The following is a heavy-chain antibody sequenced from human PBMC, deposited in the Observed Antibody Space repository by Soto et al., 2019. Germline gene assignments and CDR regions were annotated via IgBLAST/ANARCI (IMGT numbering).Heavy chain of an antibody. J-gene: IGHJ6*02. CDR3: ARTGRFLEALSIVPNYDYYGMDV. CDR1: GGTFSSYA. CDR2: IIPIFGTA. V-gene: IGHV1-69*01. Sequence: QVQLVQSGAEVKKPGSSVKVSCKASGGTFSSYAISWVRQAPGQGLEWMGGIIPIFGTANYAQKFQGSVTITAEESTDTDYMELSSLRSEDTAVYYCARTGRFLEALSIVPNYDYYGMDVWGQGTTVTVSS. D-gene: IGHD3-3*01.